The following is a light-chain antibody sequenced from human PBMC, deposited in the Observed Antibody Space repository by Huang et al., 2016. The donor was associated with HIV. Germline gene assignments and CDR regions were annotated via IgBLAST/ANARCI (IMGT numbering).Light chain of an antibody. J-gene: IGKJ1*01. CDR3: QQYNDWPLT. CDR1: QSPSSQ. V-gene: IGKV3-15*01. CDR2: GVS. Sequence: EIVMTQSPATLSVSPGERVTLSCRASQSPSSQLAWYQQKRGQAPRRLIYGVSTRATDIPARFSGSGSGTDFTRTINSLQSEDFATYYSQQYNDWPLTFGQGTEVEIK.